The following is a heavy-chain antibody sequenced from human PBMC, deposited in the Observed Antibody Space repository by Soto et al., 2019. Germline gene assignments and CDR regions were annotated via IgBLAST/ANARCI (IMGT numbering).Heavy chain of an antibody. Sequence: SQTLSLTCAISGDSVSSTSTAWNWIRQSPSRGLEWLGRTYYRSKWYNDYALSVKSRITINPDTSKNQFSLQLNSVTPEDTAVYYCARISYDFLTGYLSGWVGHFDYWGQGTLVTVSS. CDR3: ARISYDFLTGYLSGWVGHFDY. D-gene: IGHD3-9*01. V-gene: IGHV6-1*01. CDR2: TYYRSKWYN. CDR1: GDSVSSTSTA. J-gene: IGHJ4*02.